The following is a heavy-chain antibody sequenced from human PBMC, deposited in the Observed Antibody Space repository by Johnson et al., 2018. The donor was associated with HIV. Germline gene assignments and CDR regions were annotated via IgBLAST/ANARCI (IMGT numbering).Heavy chain of an antibody. CDR2: ISYDGSNK. V-gene: IGHV3-30-3*01. D-gene: IGHD3-16*02. CDR1: GFTFSSYA. Sequence: VQLVESGGGVVQPGRSLRLSCAASGFTFSSYAMHWVRQAPGKGLEWVAVISYDGSNKYYADSVKGRFTISRDNSKNTLYLQMNSLRAEDTAVYYCARAGRGYYDYVWGSYPKSGAFDIWGQGTMVTVSS. CDR3: ARAGRGYYDYVWGSYPKSGAFDI. J-gene: IGHJ3*02.